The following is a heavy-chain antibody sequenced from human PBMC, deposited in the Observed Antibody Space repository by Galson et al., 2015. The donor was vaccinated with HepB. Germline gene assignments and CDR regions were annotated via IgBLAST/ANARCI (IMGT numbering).Heavy chain of an antibody. V-gene: IGHV1-69*04. J-gene: IGHJ6*02. D-gene: IGHD2-15*01. CDR3: ARDGLGYCSGGSCYRTAEYYYGMDV. Sequence: SVKVSCKASGGTFSSYAISWVRQAPGQGLEWMGRIIPILGIANYAQKFQGRVTITADKSTSTAYMELSSLRSEDTAVYYCARDGLGYCSGGSCYRTAEYYYGMDVWGQGTTVTVSS. CDR2: IIPILGIA. CDR1: GGTFSSYA.